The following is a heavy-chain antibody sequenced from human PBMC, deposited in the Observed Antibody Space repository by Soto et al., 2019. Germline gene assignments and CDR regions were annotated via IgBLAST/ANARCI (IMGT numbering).Heavy chain of an antibody. V-gene: IGHV3-33*01. J-gene: IGHJ6*02. CDR1: GFTFSSYG. CDR3: ARGGSDTAMIYYYYGIDV. D-gene: IGHD5-18*01. Sequence: GGSLRLSCAASGFTFSSYGMNWVRQAPGKGLEWVAVIWYDGSNKYYADSVKGRFTISRDNSKNTLYLQMNSLRAEDTAVYYCARGGSDTAMIYYYYGIDVWGQGTTVTVSS. CDR2: IWYDGSNK.